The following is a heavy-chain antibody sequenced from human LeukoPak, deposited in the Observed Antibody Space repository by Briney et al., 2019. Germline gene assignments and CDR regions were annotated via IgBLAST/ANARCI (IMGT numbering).Heavy chain of an antibody. CDR1: GGSFSGYY. Sequence: SETLSLTCAVYGGSFSGYYWSWIRQPPGKGLEWIGEINHSGSTNYNPSLKSRVTISVDTSKNQFSLKLSSVTAADTAVYYCARVVRCGVWGSYRSIDYWGQGTLVTVSS. CDR2: INHSGST. CDR3: ARVVRCGVWGSYRSIDY. D-gene: IGHD3-16*02. V-gene: IGHV4-34*01. J-gene: IGHJ4*02.